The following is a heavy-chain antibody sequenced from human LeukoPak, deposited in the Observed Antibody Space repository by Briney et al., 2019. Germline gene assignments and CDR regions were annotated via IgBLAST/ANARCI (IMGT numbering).Heavy chain of an antibody. J-gene: IGHJ2*01. D-gene: IGHD5-12*01. V-gene: IGHV3-11*04. Sequence: PGGSLRLSCAASGFTLTDHYVNWVRQAPGKGLEWVSYISRSGRTIYDADSVKGRFTISRDNAKNSLYLQMNSLRAEDTAVYYCARVYSGSWYFDLWGRGTLVTVSS. CDR1: GFTLTDHY. CDR3: ARVYSGSWYFDL. CDR2: ISRSGRTI.